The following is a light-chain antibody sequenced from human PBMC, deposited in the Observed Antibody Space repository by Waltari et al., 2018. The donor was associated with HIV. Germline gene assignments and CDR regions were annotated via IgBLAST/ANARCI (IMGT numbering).Light chain of an antibody. CDR2: WAS. J-gene: IGKJ1*01. V-gene: IGKV4-1*01. CDR1: QSVLYSSNNKNY. CDR3: QQYYSPPWS. Sequence: DIVMTQSPDSLAVSLGERATIHCKSSQSVLYSSNNKNYLTWYQQKPGHPPKLLISWASTRESGVPDRFSGSGSGTDFTLTISSLQAEDVAVYYCQQYYSPPWSFGQGTKVEIK.